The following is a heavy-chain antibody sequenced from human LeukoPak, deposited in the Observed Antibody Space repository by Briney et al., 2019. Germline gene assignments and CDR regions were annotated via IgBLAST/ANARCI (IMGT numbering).Heavy chain of an antibody. CDR1: GGSISSGGYY. J-gene: IGHJ4*02. CDR3: ASSPDKGYSYGFSHFDY. V-gene: IGHV4-31*03. D-gene: IGHD5-18*01. CDR2: IHYSGNT. Sequence: PSQTLSLTCTVSGGSISSGGYYWSWIRQHPGKGLEWIGYIHYSGNTYYDPSLKSRVTISVDTSKSQFSLRLSSVTAADTAVYYCASSPDKGYSYGFSHFDYWGQGTLVTVSS.